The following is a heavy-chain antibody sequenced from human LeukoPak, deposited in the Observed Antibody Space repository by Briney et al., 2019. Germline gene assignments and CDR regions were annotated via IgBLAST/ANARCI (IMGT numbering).Heavy chain of an antibody. CDR2: ITTSSNYV. J-gene: IGHJ4*02. CDR1: GFTFSSYN. Sequence: PGGSLRLSCAASGFTFSSYNMNWVRQAPGKGLEWVSSITTSSNYVEYADSVKGRFTISRDNAKNSLYLQMNSLRVEDTAVYFCARDRSGVTGYYYFESWGQGTLVTVSS. CDR3: ARDRSGVTGYYYFES. V-gene: IGHV3-21*01. D-gene: IGHD3-9*01.